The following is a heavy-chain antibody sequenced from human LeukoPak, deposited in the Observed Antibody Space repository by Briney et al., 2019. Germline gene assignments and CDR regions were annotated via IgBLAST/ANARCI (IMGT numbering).Heavy chain of an antibody. Sequence: SETLSLTCAVSGGSISSGGYYWSWIRQPPGKGLEWIGEINHSGSTNYNPSLKSRVTISVDTSKNQFSLKLSSVTAADTAVYYCASGTSYGTWGQGTLVTVSS. J-gene: IGHJ5*02. V-gene: IGHV4-34*01. CDR1: GGSISSGGYY. CDR2: INHSGST. D-gene: IGHD1-14*01. CDR3: ASGTSYGT.